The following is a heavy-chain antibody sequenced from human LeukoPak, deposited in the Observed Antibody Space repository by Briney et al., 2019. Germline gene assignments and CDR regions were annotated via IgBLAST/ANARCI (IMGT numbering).Heavy chain of an antibody. J-gene: IGHJ4*02. CDR3: TAVRWSGSFDY. CDR1: GSTYTNAW. D-gene: IGHD1-26*01. Sequence: GGSLRLSCTPSGSTYTNAWMSWVRQVPGKGLEWVARIKSKTDGGTTDYAAPVKGRFIISSDDSKSTAYLQMNSLKTEDTAVYYCTAVRWSGSFDYWGQGTLVTVSS. CDR2: IKSKTDGGTT. V-gene: IGHV3-15*01.